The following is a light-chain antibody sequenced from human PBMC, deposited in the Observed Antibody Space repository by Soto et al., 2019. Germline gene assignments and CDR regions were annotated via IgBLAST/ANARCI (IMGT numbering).Light chain of an antibody. V-gene: IGLV1-40*01. Sequence: QSVLTQPPSVSGAQGQRVTISCTGSSSNIGAGYDVHWYQQLPGTAPKLLIYGNTHRPSGVPDRFSGSKSATSASLAITGLQAEDEADYYCQSYDSSLSGVFGGGTKLTVL. J-gene: IGLJ3*02. CDR3: QSYDSSLSGV. CDR2: GNT. CDR1: SSNIGAGYD.